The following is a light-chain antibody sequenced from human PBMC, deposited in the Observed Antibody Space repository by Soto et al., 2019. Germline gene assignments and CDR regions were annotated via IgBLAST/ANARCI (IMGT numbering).Light chain of an antibody. CDR3: QHYNSYSEA. CDR2: AAS. V-gene: IGKV1-17*01. J-gene: IGKJ1*01. CDR1: QGIRND. Sequence: DIQMTQSPAPLSASVRDKVTITCRASQGIRNDLGWYQQKPGKAPKRLIYAASTLQSGVPSRFSGSGSGTEFTLTISSLQPDDFATYYCQHYNSYSEAFGQGTKVDIK.